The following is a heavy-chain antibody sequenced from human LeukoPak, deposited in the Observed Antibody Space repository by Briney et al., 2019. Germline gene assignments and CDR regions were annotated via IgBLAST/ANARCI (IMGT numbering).Heavy chain of an antibody. V-gene: IGHV1-2*02. CDR2: INPNSGGT. J-gene: IGHJ4*02. CDR1: GYTFTGYY. CDR3: ATLSENSWEYYFDY. Sequence: ASVKVSCKASGYTFTGYYMHWVRQARGQGLEWMGWINPNSGGTNYAQRFQGRVTMTRDTSISTAYMELSRLRSDDTAVYYCATLSENSWEYYFDYWGQGTLVTVSS. D-gene: IGHD1-26*01.